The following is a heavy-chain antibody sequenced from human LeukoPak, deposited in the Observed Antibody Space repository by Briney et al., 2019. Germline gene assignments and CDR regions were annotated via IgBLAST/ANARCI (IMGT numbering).Heavy chain of an antibody. CDR2: ISGSGGSK. V-gene: IGHV3-23*01. CDR1: GFTFSSYA. CDR3: AKVGVWEPLVVPLPHDAFDI. Sequence: GGSLRLSCAASGFTFSSYAMSWVGQAPGKGLEGVSDISGSGGSKYYADSVKGRFTISRDNSKNTLYLQMNSLRAEDAAVYYCAKVGVWEPLVVPLPHDAFDIWGQGTMVTVSS. D-gene: IGHD6-6*01. J-gene: IGHJ3*02.